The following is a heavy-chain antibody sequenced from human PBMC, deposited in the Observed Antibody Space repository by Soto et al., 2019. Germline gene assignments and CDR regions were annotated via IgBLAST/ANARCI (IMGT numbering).Heavy chain of an antibody. J-gene: IGHJ4*02. CDR3: ARISGYSYGLPPYFDY. CDR1: GGSVNSGNYY. V-gene: IGHV4-61*01. Sequence: SETLSLTCAVFGGSVNSGNYYWSWIRQPPGKGLEWIGEMSYSGRTNYNPSLKSRVTISVDTSKNQFSLKLSSVTAADTAVYYCARISGYSYGLPPYFDYWGQGTLVTVSS. D-gene: IGHD5-18*01. CDR2: MSYSGRT.